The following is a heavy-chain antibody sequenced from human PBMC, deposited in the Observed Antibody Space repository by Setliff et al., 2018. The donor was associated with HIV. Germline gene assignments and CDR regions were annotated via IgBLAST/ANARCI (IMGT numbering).Heavy chain of an antibody. CDR2: IYPQDSGT. Sequence: GESLTISCTGSGYGFSNHWIGWVRQMPGRGLEWMGIIYPQDSGTRYSPSFEGHVTISADRSRNTAYLQWTALKASDTAMYYCARHTIDISLLVVQDPGPFDIWGRGTMVTVSS. J-gene: IGHJ3*02. CDR1: GYGFSNHW. D-gene: IGHD3-10*01. CDR3: ARHTIDISLLVVQDPGPFDI. V-gene: IGHV5-51*01.